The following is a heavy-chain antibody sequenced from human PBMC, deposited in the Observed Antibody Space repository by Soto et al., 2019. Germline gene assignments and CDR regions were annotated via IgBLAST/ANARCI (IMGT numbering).Heavy chain of an antibody. CDR2: INPNSGGT. J-gene: IGHJ5*02. CDR1: GYTFTSYD. CDR3: ARGNRGRLYNWFDP. V-gene: IGHV1-2*04. Sequence: GASVKVSCKASGYTFTSYDINWVRQATGQGLEWMGWINPNSGGTNYAQKFQGWVTMTRDTSISTAYMELSRLRSDDTAVYYCARGNRGRLYNWFDPWGQGTLVTVSS. D-gene: IGHD2-8*01.